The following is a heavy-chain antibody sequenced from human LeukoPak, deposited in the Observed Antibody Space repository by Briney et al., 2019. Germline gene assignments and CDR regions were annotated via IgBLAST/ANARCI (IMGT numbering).Heavy chain of an antibody. J-gene: IGHJ6*02. D-gene: IGHD2-2*01. CDR3: AKEGQVVPAATPHYYYYGMDV. CDR2: ISGSGGSS. V-gene: IGHV3-23*01. Sequence: AASLRLSCAASGFTFSSYAMSWVRQAPGKELEGVSAISGSGGSSYYADSVKGRFTISRDNSKNTLYLQMNSLRAEDTAVYYCAKEGQVVPAATPHYYYYGMDVWGQGTTVTVSS. CDR1: GFTFSSYA.